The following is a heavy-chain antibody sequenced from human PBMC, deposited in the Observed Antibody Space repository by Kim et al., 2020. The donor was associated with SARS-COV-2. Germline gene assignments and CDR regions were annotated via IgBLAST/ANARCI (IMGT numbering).Heavy chain of an antibody. J-gene: IGHJ4*02. CDR3: ARAPPGVVAATYFDY. D-gene: IGHD2-15*01. CDR1: GGTFSSYA. CDR2: IIPIFGTA. Sequence: SVKVSCKASGGTFSSYAISWVRQAPGQGLEWMGGIIPIFGTANYAQKFQGRVTITADESTSTAYMELSSLRSEDTAVYYCARAPPGVVAATYFDYWGQGTLVTVSS. V-gene: IGHV1-69*13.